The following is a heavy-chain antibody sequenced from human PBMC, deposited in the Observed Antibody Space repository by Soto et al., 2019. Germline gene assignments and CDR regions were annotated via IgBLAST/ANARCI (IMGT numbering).Heavy chain of an antibody. CDR3: AKRKDVYYYGMDV. J-gene: IGHJ6*01. Sequence: GGSLRLSCAASGFTFSSYWMSWVRQAPGKGLEWVANINEDGSGKYYVDSVKGRFTVSRDNAKNSLYLQMNSLGAEDTALYYCAKRKDVYYYGMDVWSQGTMVTVSS. CDR2: INEDGSGK. V-gene: IGHV3-7*01. CDR1: GFTFSSYW.